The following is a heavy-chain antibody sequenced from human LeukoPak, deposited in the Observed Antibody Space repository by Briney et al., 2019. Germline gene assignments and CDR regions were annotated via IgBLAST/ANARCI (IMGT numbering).Heavy chain of an antibody. CDR2: IIPIFGTS. Sequence: GASVKVSCKASGDTFTSYAISWVRQAPGQGLEWMGGIIPIFGTSNYAQKFQGRVTITADKSTNTAYMELSSLRSEDTAVYYCARDREGWFDPWGQGTLVTVSS. CDR3: ARDREGWFDP. J-gene: IGHJ5*02. CDR1: GDTFTSYA. V-gene: IGHV1-69*06.